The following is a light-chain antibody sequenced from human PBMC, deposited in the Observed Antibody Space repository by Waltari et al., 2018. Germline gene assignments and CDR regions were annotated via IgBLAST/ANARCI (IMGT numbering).Light chain of an antibody. CDR3: QQYGGSPLT. CDR2: CAS. V-gene: IGKV3-20*01. CDR1: QSVSSSY. J-gene: IGKJ4*01. Sequence: EFVLTRSPGLLSSSPEERATLPCRASQSVSSSYLAWYQQKPGQAPRLLIYCASNRATGIPDRFSCSGSGTDFTLTISRVEPEDFAVYYCQQYGGSPLTFGGGTKVEI.